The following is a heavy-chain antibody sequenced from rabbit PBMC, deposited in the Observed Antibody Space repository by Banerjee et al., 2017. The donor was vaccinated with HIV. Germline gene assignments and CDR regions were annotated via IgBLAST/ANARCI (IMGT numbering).Heavy chain of an antibody. CDR1: GFTFSSYV. V-gene: IGHV1S21*01. CDR3: ARDLAGVVGWNLNL. CDR2: ITYGGSA. Sequence: EQLVESGGGLVQPEGSLTLTCKASGFTFSSYVITWVRQAPGKGLEWIGYITYGGSAFYASWAKGRFTISRTSTTVDLKMTSLTAADTATYFCARDLAGVVGWNLNLWGPGTLVTVS. J-gene: IGHJ4*01. D-gene: IGHD4-1*01.